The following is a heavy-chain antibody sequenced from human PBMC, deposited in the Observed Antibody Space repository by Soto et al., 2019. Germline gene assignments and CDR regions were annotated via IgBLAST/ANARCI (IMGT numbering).Heavy chain of an antibody. D-gene: IGHD3-10*01. J-gene: IGHJ4*02. CDR2: IYYSGST. V-gene: IGHV4-59*01. Sequence: QVQLQESGPGLVKPSETLSLTCTVSGGSISSYYWSWIRQPPGKGLEWIGYIYYSGSTNYNPSLKSRVTISVDTSKNQFSLKLSSVTAADTAVYYCARLNYYGSGSYLFDYWGQGTLVTVSS. CDR1: GGSISSYY. CDR3: ARLNYYGSGSYLFDY.